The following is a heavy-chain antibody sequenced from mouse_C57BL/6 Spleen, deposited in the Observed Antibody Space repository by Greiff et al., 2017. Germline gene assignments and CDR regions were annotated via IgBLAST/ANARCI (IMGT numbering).Heavy chain of an antibody. CDR3: AREGLVTTGDSYFDY. J-gene: IGHJ2*01. D-gene: IGHD2-2*01. CDR1: GYTFTSYW. CDR2: IDPSDSYT. V-gene: IGHV1-59*01. Sequence: QVQLQQPGAELVRPGTSVKLSCKASGYTFTSYWMHWVKQRPGQGLEWIGVIDPSDSYTNYNQKFKGKATLTVDTSSSTAYMQLSSLTSEDSAVYYCAREGLVTTGDSYFDYWGQGTTLTVSS.